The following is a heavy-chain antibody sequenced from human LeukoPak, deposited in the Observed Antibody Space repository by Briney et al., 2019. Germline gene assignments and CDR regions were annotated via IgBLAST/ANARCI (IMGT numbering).Heavy chain of an antibody. D-gene: IGHD3-3*01. J-gene: IGHJ4*02. V-gene: IGHV3-30*04. CDR1: GFSFSSYA. CDR3: AKGGRTPQVRYYFDY. CDR2: ISYDGNDK. Sequence: SGGSLRLSCATSGFSFSSYAFYWIRQAPGKGLEWLTLISYDGNDKYYADSVKGRFTISRDNSKNTLYLQMNSLRAEDTAVYYCAKGGRTPQVRYYFDYWGQGTLVTVS.